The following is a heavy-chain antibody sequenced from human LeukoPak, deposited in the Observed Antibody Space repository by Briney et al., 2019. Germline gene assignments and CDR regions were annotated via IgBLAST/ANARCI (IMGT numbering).Heavy chain of an antibody. CDR2: ISSSGRTM. CDR3: VPRSNGMDV. Sequence: PGGSLRLSCAASGFTFSIHEMNWVRLAPGKGLEWVSFISSSGRTMYYADSVKGRFTISRDNAKNSLYLQMNSLRAEDTAVYYCVPRSNGMDVWGQGTTVTVSS. CDR1: GFTFSIHE. J-gene: IGHJ6*02. D-gene: IGHD3-10*01. V-gene: IGHV3-48*03.